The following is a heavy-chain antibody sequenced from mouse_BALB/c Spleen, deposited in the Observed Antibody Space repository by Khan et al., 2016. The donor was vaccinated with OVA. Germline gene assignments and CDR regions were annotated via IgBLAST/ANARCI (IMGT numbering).Heavy chain of an antibody. V-gene: IGHV3-8*02. Sequence: VQLKESGPRLVKPSQTLSLTCSVTGDSITSGYWNWIRKFPGNKLEYMGYIIYTGYTYYNPSLKSRISITRHTSENQYYLQLSSVTDEDTATYYCARSTYRYAFVYWGQGTLVTVSA. D-gene: IGHD2-14*01. CDR3: ARSTYRYAFVY. CDR1: GDSITSGY. CDR2: IIYTGYT. J-gene: IGHJ3*01.